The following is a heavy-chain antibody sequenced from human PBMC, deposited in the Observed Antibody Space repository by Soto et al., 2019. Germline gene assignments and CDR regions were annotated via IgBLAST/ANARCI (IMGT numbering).Heavy chain of an antibody. V-gene: IGHV4-61*08. CDR2: SYYTGST. Sequence: SETLSLTCTVSGGSVSRGAYYWNWIRQPPGKGLEWIGYSYYTGSTNYNPSLKSRVTISVDTSRNQFSLKLSSVTTADTAIYFCAGAIAARPFDSWGPGTLVTVSS. J-gene: IGHJ4*02. CDR1: GGSVSRGAYY. D-gene: IGHD6-6*01. CDR3: AGAIAARPFDS.